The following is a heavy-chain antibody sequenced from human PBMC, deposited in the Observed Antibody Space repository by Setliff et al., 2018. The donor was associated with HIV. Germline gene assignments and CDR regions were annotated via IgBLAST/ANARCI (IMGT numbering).Heavy chain of an antibody. D-gene: IGHD6-13*01. V-gene: IGHV4-39*01. CDR3: ARSPAAEGY. CDR1: GGSISSSHTY. CDR2: IFKTGHT. J-gene: IGHJ4*02. Sequence: KPSETLSLTCTVSGGSISSSHTYWGWIRQPPGKGLEWIGSIFKTGHTYYNPSLKSRVTISVDTSKNQFSLRLTSVTAADTAVYYCARSPAAEGYWGQGTLVTVS.